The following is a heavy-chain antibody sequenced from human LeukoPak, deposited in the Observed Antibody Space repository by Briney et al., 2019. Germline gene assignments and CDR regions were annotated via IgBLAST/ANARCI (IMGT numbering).Heavy chain of an antibody. CDR2: ISYDGSNK. D-gene: IGHD6-19*01. CDR1: GFTFSSYG. CDR3: AKDNPQWLSRGYFDY. Sequence: GGSLRLSCAASGFTFSSYGMHWVRQAPGKGLEWVAVISYDGSNKYYADSVKGRFTISRDNSKNTLYLQMNSLRAEDTAVYYCAKDNPQWLSRGYFDYWGQGTLVTVSS. V-gene: IGHV3-30*18. J-gene: IGHJ4*02.